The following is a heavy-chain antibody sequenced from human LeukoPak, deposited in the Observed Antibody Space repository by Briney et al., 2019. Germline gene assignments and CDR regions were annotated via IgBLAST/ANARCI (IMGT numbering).Heavy chain of an antibody. CDR1: GFTFSSYS. CDR3: AREDGSYLQFCGMDV. D-gene: IGHD1-26*01. Sequence: GGSLRLSCAASGFTFSSYSMNWVRQAPGKGLEWVSSISSSSSYIYYADSVKGRFTISRDNAKNSLYLQMNSLRAEDTAVYYCAREDGSYLQFCGMDVWGQGTTVTVSS. J-gene: IGHJ6*02. V-gene: IGHV3-21*01. CDR2: ISSSSSYI.